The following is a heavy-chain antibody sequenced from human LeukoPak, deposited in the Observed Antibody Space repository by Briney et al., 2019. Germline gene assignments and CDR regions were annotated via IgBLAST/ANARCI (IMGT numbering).Heavy chain of an antibody. J-gene: IGHJ4*02. CDR3: ARGRGFSSGPVYYFDY. CDR2: ISSSGSTI. D-gene: IGHD3-22*01. CDR1: GFTFSSYA. V-gene: IGHV3-48*03. Sequence: PGGSLRLSCAASGFTFSSYAMSWVRQAPGKGLEWVSYISSSGSTIYYADSVKGRFTISRDNAKNSLYLQMNSLRAEDTAVYYCARGRGFSSGPVYYFDYWGQGTLVTVSS.